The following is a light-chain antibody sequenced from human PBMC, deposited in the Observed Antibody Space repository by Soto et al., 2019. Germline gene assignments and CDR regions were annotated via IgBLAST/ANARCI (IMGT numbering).Light chain of an antibody. J-gene: IGKJ4*01. CDR1: QSISSY. Sequence: DIQMTQSPSSLSASVGDRVTITCRASQSISSYLNWYQQKPGKAPKLLSYAASSLQSGVPSRFSGSGSGTNFTLTISSLQREDIATYYCQQSYGTPLTFGGGTTVEIK. CDR3: QQSYGTPLT. CDR2: AAS. V-gene: IGKV1-39*01.